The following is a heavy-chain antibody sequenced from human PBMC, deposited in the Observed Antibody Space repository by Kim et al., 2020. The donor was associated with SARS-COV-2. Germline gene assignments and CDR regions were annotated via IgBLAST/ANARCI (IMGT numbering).Heavy chain of an antibody. J-gene: IGHJ4*02. CDR1: GFSLSTSGVG. D-gene: IGHD3-22*01. Sequence: SGPTLVNPTQTLTLTCTFSGFSLSTSGVGVGWIRQPPGKALEWLALIYWDDDKRYSPSLKSRLTITKDTSKNQVVLTMTNMDPVDTATYYCAHSTYYYYDSSGLFETEGFDYWGQGTLVTVSS. V-gene: IGHV2-5*02. CDR3: AHSTYYYYDSSGLFETEGFDY. CDR2: IYWDDDK.